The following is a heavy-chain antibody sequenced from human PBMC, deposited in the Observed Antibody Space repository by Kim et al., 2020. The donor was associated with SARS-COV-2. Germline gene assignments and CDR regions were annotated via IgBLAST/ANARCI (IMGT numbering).Heavy chain of an antibody. J-gene: IGHJ6*02. V-gene: IGHV3-11*01. CDR2: ISSSGSTI. CDR3: AKGPRGQNFEIWYYYVMDF. Sequence: GGSLRLSCAASGFIFSDYYMSWIRQAPGKGLEWVSSISSSGSTIYYADSVKGRFTISRDNAKNSLFLQMNSLRAEDTALYYCAKGPRGQNFEIWYYYVMDFWGQGTTVSVSS. CDR1: GFIFSDYY. D-gene: IGHD1-7*01.